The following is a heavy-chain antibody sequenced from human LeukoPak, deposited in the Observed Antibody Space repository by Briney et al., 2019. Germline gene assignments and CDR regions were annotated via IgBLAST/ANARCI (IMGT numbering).Heavy chain of an antibody. V-gene: IGHV1-2*06. D-gene: IGHD2-2*01. CDR2: INPNSGGT. CDR3: ARSILVVPVASHYNYGVDV. J-gene: IGHJ6*02. CDR1: GYTFTGYY. Sequence: GASVKVSCKASGYTFTGYYMHWVRQAPGQGLEWMGRINPNSGGTNYAQKFQGRVTMTRDTSISTAYMELSSLRSEDTAVYYCARSILVVPVASHYNYGVDVWGQGTTVTVSS.